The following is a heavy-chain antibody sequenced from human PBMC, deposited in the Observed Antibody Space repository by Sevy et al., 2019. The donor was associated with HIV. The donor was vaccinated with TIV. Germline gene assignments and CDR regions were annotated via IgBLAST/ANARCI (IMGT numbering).Heavy chain of an antibody. CDR3: AREGCSGGSCYDFDY. D-gene: IGHD2-15*01. J-gene: IGHJ4*02. V-gene: IGHV3-33*01. Sequence: GGSLRLSCAASGFTFSSYGMHWVRQAPGKGLEWVAGIWYDGSNKYYADSVKGRFTISRDNSKNTLYLQMNSLRAEDTAVYYCAREGCSGGSCYDFDYWGQGTLVTVSS. CDR2: IWYDGSNK. CDR1: GFTFSSYG.